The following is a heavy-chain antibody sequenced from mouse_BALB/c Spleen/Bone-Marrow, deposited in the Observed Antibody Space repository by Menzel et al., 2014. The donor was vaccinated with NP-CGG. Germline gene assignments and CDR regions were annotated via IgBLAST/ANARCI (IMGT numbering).Heavy chain of an antibody. V-gene: IGHV1-39*01. CDR3: AISIEYRPLVY. Sequence: VQLKQSGPELEKPGASVKISCKVSGYSFTGYNMNWVKQNNGKSLEWIGNIDPYYGGVSYNQKFKGKATLTVDKSSNTAYMQLKSLTSEDSAVYYCAISIEYRPLVYWGQGTLVTVSA. D-gene: IGHD2-14*01. CDR1: GYSFTGYN. J-gene: IGHJ3*01. CDR2: IDPYYGGV.